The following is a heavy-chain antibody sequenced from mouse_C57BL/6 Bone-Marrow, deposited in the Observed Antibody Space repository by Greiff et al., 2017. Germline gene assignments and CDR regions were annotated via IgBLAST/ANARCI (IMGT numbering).Heavy chain of an antibody. J-gene: IGHJ2*01. V-gene: IGHV1-55*01. CDR1: GYTFTSYW. Sequence: VQLQQPGAELVKPGASVKMSCKASGYTFTSYWITWVKQRPGQGLEWIGDIYPGSGSTNYNEKFKSKATLTVDTSSSTAYMQLSSLTSEDSAVYYCARKEAYYIPFDYWGQGTTLTVSS. D-gene: IGHD2-12*01. CDR2: IYPGSGST. CDR3: ARKEAYYIPFDY.